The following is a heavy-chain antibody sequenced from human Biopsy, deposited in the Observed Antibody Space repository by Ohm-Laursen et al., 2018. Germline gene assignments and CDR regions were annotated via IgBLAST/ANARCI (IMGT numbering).Heavy chain of an antibody. D-gene: IGHD3-3*01. V-gene: IGHV3-23*01. J-gene: IGHJ5*02. CDR2: ISSSGGST. Sequence: SLRLSCSASGFIFSTHDMSWVRQVPGKGLEWLSYISSSGGSTYHAEFLKGRFSISRDNYRNTLSLQMGSLRAEDTAMYYCARDLYDFCGGCPFDPWGQGTLVTVSP. CDR3: ARDLYDFCGGCPFDP. CDR1: GFIFSTHD.